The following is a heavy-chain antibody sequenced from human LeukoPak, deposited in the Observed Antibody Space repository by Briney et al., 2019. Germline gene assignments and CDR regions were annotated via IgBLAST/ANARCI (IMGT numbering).Heavy chain of an antibody. CDR3: VRDPGITVTSF. D-gene: IGHD1-20*01. V-gene: IGHV3-48*03. Sequence: GGSLRLSCAASGFTFSSHEMNWVRQAPGKGLEWVSYISGSRATIYYTDSVKGRFTISRDNAKNSLYLQMTSLRAEDTAVYYCVRDPGITVTSFWGQGTLVTVSS. J-gene: IGHJ4*02. CDR1: GFTFSSHE. CDR2: ISGSRATI.